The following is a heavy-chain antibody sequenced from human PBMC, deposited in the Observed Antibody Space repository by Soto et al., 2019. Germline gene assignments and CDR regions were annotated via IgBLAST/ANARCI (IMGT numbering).Heavy chain of an antibody. D-gene: IGHD4-17*01. V-gene: IGHV1-18*01. CDR1: GYTFTSYG. CDR2: ISAYNGNT. CDR3: ARLSHGADAFDI. Sequence: ASVKVSFKASGYTFTSYGISWVRQAPGQGLEWMGWISAYNGNTNYAQKLQGRVTMTTDTSTSTAYMELRSLRSDDTAVYYCARLSHGADAFDIWGQGTMVTVSS. J-gene: IGHJ3*02.